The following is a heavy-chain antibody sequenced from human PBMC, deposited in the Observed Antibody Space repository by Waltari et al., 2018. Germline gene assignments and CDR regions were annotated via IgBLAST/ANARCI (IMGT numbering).Heavy chain of an antibody. J-gene: IGHJ3*02. CDR2: IYYSGST. CDR3: ARDSTVTTLGIDI. D-gene: IGHD4-17*01. Sequence: QLQLQESGPGLVKPSETLSLTYTVSGGSISSSSYYWGWIRQPPGKGLEWIGSIYYSGSTYYNPSLKSRVTISVDTSKNQFSLKLSSVTAADTAVYYCARDSTVTTLGIDIWGQGTMVTVSS. CDR1: GGSISSSSYY. V-gene: IGHV4-39*02.